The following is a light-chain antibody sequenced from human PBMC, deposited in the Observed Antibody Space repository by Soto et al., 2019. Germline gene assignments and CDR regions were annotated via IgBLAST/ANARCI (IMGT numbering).Light chain of an antibody. CDR3: QHYNTHSRA. V-gene: IGKV1-5*03. CDR2: KAS. J-gene: IGKJ1*01. Sequence: DIQMTQSPSTLSASVGDRVTITCRASQSISTSLAWDQQKPGKAPKLLIYKASSLQSGVPSRFSGSGSGTEFTLTISSLQPDDFATYYCQHYNTHSRAFGQGTKVDIK. CDR1: QSISTS.